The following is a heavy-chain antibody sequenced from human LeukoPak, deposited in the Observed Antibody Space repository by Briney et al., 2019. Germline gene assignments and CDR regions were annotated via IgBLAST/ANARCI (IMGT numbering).Heavy chain of an antibody. CDR1: GGSISGYY. CDR2: IYYSGST. J-gene: IGHJ3*02. Sequence: SETLSLTCTVSGGSISGYYWSWIRQPPGKGLEWIGYIYYSGSTKYNPSLKSRVTMSVDTSRNQFSLKLGSVTAADTAVYYCARGGLENGYHSNDGFDIWGQGTMVTVSS. V-gene: IGHV4-59*01. D-gene: IGHD3-22*01. CDR3: ARGGLENGYHSNDGFDI.